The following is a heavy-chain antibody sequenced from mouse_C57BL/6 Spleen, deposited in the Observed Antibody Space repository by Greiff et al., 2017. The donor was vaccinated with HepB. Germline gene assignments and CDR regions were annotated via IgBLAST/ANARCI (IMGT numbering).Heavy chain of an antibody. CDR1: GYTFTDYY. Sequence: EVQLQQSGPELVKPGASVKISCKASGYTFTDYYMNWVKQSHGKSLEWIGDINPNNGGTSYNQKFKGKATLTVDKSSSTAYMELRSLTSEDSAVYYCARSSNWAMDYWGQGTSVTVSS. J-gene: IGHJ4*01. CDR3: ARSSNWAMDY. D-gene: IGHD2-5*01. CDR2: INPNNGGT. V-gene: IGHV1-26*01.